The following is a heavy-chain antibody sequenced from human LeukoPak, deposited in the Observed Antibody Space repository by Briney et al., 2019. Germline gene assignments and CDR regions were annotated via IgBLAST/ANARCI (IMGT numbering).Heavy chain of an antibody. D-gene: IGHD6-19*01. V-gene: IGHV1-69*13. J-gene: IGHJ4*02. CDR2: IIPIFGTA. Sequence: ASVKVSCKASGGTFSSYAISWVRQAPGQGLEWMGGIIPIFGTANYAQKFQGRVTITADESTSTAYMELSSLRSDDTAVYYCARKKAGGFDCWGQGTLVTVSS. CDR1: GGTFSSYA. CDR3: ARKKAGGFDC.